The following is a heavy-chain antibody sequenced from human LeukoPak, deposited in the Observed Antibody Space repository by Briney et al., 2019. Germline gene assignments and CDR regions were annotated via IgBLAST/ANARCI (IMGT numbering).Heavy chain of an antibody. Sequence: GGSLRLSCAASGFTFSSYAMHWVRQAPGKGLEWVAVISYDGSNKYYADSVKGRFTISRDNSKNTLYLQMNSLRVEDTAVYYCARDRIAVAGTRYAFDIWGQGTMVTVSS. J-gene: IGHJ3*02. D-gene: IGHD6-19*01. CDR2: ISYDGSNK. CDR3: ARDRIAVAGTRYAFDI. V-gene: IGHV3-30*04. CDR1: GFTFSSYA.